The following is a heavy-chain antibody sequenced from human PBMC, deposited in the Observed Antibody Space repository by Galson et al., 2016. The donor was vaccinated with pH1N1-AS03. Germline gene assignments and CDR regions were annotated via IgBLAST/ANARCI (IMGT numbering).Heavy chain of an antibody. J-gene: IGHJ4*02. V-gene: IGHV4-34*01. Sequence: ETLSLTCAVDGGSLSGYHWNWIRQPPGKGLEWIGEIYHSESADYNPSLKSRVTISIDTSKNQFTLNVSSVTAADTAVYFCARRSVRGVIRYWGQGTLVTVSS. CDR2: IYHSESA. CDR1: GGSLSGYH. D-gene: IGHD3-10*01. CDR3: ARRSVRGVIRY.